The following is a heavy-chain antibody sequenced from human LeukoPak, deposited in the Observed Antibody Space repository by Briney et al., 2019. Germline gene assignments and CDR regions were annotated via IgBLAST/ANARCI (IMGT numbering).Heavy chain of an antibody. CDR2: ISCNSGSI. J-gene: IGHJ4*02. D-gene: IGHD6-19*01. V-gene: IGHV3-9*01. CDR1: GFTFDDYA. CDR3: AKGSVAVAGTGYYFDY. Sequence: GGSLRLSCAASGFTFDDYAMRWVRHAPGKGLEWVSGISCNSGSIGYADSVKGRFTISRDNAKNSLYLQMNSLRAEDTALYYCAKGSVAVAGTGYYFDYWGQGTLVTVSS.